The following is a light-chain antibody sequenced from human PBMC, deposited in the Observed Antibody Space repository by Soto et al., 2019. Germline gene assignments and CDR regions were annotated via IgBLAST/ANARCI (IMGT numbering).Light chain of an antibody. J-gene: IGKJ1*01. CDR2: GAS. CDR3: QQYNNWPRT. CDR1: QSVSSN. Sequence: EIVMTQSPATLSVNPGERATLSCRASQSVSSNLAWYQQKPGQAPRLLIYGASTRATGIPARFSGSGSGTEFTLTISSLQSEDFAVYYCQQYNNWPRTFGQGTKVDI. V-gene: IGKV3-15*01.